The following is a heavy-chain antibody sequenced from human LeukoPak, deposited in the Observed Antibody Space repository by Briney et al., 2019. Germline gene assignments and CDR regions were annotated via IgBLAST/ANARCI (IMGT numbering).Heavy chain of an antibody. CDR2: IYYSGST. Sequence: PSETLSLTCTVSGGSISNSSYYWSWIRQPPGKGLEWMGFIYYSGSTNYNPSLKSRVTISVDTSKNQFSLRLSSVTAADTAVYYCARCRYHFDYWGQGTLVTVSS. CDR3: ARCRYHFDY. V-gene: IGHV4-61*05. J-gene: IGHJ4*02. D-gene: IGHD2-15*01. CDR1: GGSISNSSYY.